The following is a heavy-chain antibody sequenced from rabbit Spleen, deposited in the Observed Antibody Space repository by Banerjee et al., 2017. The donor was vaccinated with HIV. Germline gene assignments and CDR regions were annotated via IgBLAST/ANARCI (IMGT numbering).Heavy chain of an antibody. CDR1: GLDFSITYW. Sequence: QSLEESGGDLVKPGASLTLTCTASGLDFSITYWICWVRQAPGKGLEWIACIYSGSSGSTYYASWAKGRFTISETSSTTVTLQMTSLTAADTATYFCARDTSSSFSSYGMDLWGQGTLVTVS. CDR3: ARDTSSSFSSYGMDL. CDR2: IYSGSSGST. D-gene: IGHD1-1*01. V-gene: IGHV1S40*01. J-gene: IGHJ6*01.